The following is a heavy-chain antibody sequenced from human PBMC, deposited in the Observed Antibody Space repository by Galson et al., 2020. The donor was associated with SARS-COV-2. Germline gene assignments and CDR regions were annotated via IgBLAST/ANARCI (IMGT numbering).Heavy chain of an antibody. J-gene: IGHJ4*02. CDR2: IYYSGTT. D-gene: IGHD3-3*02. CDR1: GRSISSSTYH. V-gene: IGHV4-39*01. CDR3: ATLSIY. Sequence: SETLSLTCALSGRSISSSTYHWGCIRQPPGKELEWIGTIYYSGTTYYNPSPKSRVTITVDTTKNQFSLKLTSVTAADTAVYYCATLSIYWGQGGLVTVSS.